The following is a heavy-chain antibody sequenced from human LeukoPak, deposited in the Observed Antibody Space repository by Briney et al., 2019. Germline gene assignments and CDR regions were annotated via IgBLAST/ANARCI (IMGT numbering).Heavy chain of an antibody. J-gene: IGHJ4*02. CDR2: IYYSEYT. CDR3: ARSHLTTVTGDFDY. Sequence: LRLSCAASGFTIGDNYMSWIRQAPGKGLEWIGYIYYSEYTYYDPSLKSRVTISVDTSKNQFSLRLSSVTAADTAVYYCARSHLTTVTGDFDYWGQGTLVTVSS. D-gene: IGHD4-17*01. V-gene: IGHV4-30-4*08. CDR1: GFTIGDNY.